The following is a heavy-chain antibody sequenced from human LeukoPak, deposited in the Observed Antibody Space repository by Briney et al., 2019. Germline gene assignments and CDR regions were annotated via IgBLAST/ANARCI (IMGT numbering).Heavy chain of an antibody. V-gene: IGHV4-4*07. CDR3: ARADSSGYQYYFDY. CDR1: GDSINSYY. Sequence: SETLSLTCTVSGDSINSYYWSWIRQPAGKGLEWIGRIYTSGTDYNPSLKSRVTMSVDTSKNQFSLKLSSVTAADTAVYYCARADSSGYQYYFDYWGQGTLVTVSS. D-gene: IGHD3-22*01. J-gene: IGHJ4*02. CDR2: IYTSGT.